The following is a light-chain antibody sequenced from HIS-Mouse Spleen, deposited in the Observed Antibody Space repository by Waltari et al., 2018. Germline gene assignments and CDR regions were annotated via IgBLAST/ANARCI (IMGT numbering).Light chain of an antibody. V-gene: IGLV2-18*02. Sequence: QSALTQPPSVSGSPGQSVTISCTGTSSDVGSYNRLSWYQQPPGTAPKLMIYEVSNRPSGVPDRFSGSKSGNTASLTISGLQAEDEADYYCSSYTSSSTFEVFGGGTKLTVL. CDR3: SSYTSSSTFEV. J-gene: IGLJ2*01. CDR1: SSDVGSYNR. CDR2: EVS.